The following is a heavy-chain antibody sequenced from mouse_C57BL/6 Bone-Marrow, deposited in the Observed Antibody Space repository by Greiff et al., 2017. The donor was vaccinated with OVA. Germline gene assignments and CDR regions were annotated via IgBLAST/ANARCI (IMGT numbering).Heavy chain of an antibody. Sequence: VQLQQSGPELVKPGASVKISCKASGYTFTDYYMNWVKQSHGKSLEWIGDINPNNGGTSYNQKFKGKATLTVDKSSSTAYMELRSLTSEDSAVYYCARRSLLRYFAYWGQGTLVTVSA. CDR3: ARRSLLRYFAY. V-gene: IGHV1-26*01. CDR1: GYTFTDYY. J-gene: IGHJ3*01. D-gene: IGHD1-1*01. CDR2: INPNNGGT.